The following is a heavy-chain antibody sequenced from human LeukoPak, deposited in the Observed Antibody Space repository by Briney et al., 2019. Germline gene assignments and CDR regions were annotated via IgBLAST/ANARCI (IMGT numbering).Heavy chain of an antibody. J-gene: IGHJ5*02. D-gene: IGHD2-15*01. CDR3: ARAGYCSGGSCPVSWFDP. CDR2: FIPIFGIA. V-gene: IGHV1-69*04. CDR1: GGTFSSYA. Sequence: GASVKLSCKASGGTFSSYAISWVRQAPGQGLEGMGRFIPIFGIANYAQKFQGRVTITADKSTSTAYMELSSLRSEDTAVYYCARAGYCSGGSCPVSWFDPWGQGTLVTVSS.